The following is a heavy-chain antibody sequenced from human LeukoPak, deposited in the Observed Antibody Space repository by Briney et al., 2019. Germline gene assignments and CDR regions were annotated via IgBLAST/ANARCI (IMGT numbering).Heavy chain of an antibody. CDR2: IKQDGSEK. J-gene: IGHJ6*02. D-gene: IGHD5-18*01. CDR1: GFTFSSYW. Sequence: GGSLRLSCAASGFTFSSYWMSWVRQAPGKGLEWVADIKQDGSEKYYVDSVKGRFTISRDNAKNSLYLQMNSLRAEDTAVYYCARREDTAMVKYYYYGMDVWGQGTTVTVSS. V-gene: IGHV3-7*01. CDR3: ARREDTAMVKYYYYGMDV.